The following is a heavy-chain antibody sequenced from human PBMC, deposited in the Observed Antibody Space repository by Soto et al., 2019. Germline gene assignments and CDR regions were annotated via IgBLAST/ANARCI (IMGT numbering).Heavy chain of an antibody. Sequence: QVQLVESGGGVVQPGRSLRLSCAASGFTFSTYSMHWFRQAPGQGLVEWVAVMSYNGVTTYYTNSVKGRFSISRDNSRKTLYLQMNSLRTEDTDLYYCVRVIGMGGFDVWVQGTMVTVSS. D-gene: IGHD1-20*01. CDR1: GFTFSTYS. V-gene: IGHV3-30-3*01. CDR3: VRVIGMGGFDV. CDR2: MSYNGVTT. J-gene: IGHJ3*01.